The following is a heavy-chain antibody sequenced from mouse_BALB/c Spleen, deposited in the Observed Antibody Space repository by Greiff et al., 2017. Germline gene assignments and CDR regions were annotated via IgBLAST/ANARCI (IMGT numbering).Heavy chain of an antibody. J-gene: IGHJ4*01. V-gene: IGHV3-6*02. D-gene: IGHD1-1*02. Sequence: VQLKESGPGLVKPSQSLSLTCSVTGYSITSGYYWNWIRQFPGNKLEWMGYISYDGSNNYNPSLKNRISITRDTSKNQFFLKLNSVTTEDTATYYCARGGGNPFYYAMDYWGQGTSVTVSS. CDR2: ISYDGSN. CDR1: GYSITSGYY. CDR3: ARGGGNPFYYAMDY.